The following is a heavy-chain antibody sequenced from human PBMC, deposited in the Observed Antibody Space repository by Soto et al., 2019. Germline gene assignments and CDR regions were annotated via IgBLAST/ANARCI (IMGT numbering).Heavy chain of an antibody. CDR2: IYYSGST. CDR3: ARNCRDGYNCFHY. CDR1: GGSISSYY. J-gene: IGHJ4*02. Sequence: SETLSLTCTVSGGSISSYYWSWIRQPPGKGLEWIGYIYYSGSTNYNPSLKSRVTISVDTSKNQFSLKLSSVTAADTAVYYCARNCRDGYNCFHYWSQGTLVTVS. V-gene: IGHV4-59*01. D-gene: IGHD5-12*01.